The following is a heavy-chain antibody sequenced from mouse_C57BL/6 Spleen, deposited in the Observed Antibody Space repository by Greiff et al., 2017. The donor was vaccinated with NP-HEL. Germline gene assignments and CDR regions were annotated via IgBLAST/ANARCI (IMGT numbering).Heavy chain of an antibody. CDR3: AHYYGPPFAY. V-gene: IGHV1-64*01. CDR2: IHPNSGST. CDR1: GYTFTSYW. D-gene: IGHD1-1*01. J-gene: IGHJ3*01. Sequence: VQLQESGAELVKPGASVKLSCKASGYTFTSYWMHWVKQRPGQGLEWIGMIHPNSGSTNYNEKFKSKATLTVDKSSSTAYMQLSSLTSEDSAVYYCAHYYGPPFAYWGQGTLVTVSA.